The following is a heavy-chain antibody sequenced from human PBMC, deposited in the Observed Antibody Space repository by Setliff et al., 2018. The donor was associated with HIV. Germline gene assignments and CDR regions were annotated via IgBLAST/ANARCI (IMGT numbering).Heavy chain of an antibody. CDR2: IYYSGST. CDR3: ARLPLRSGSPIDY. J-gene: IGHJ4*02. V-gene: IGHV4-4*02. CDR1: GGSISSSNW. Sequence: PSETLSLTCAVSGGSISSSNWWSWVRQPPGKGLEWIGSIYYSGSTYYNPSLKSRVTISIDTSKNQFSLKLSSVTAADTAVYYCARLPLRSGSPIDYWGQGTLVTVSS. D-gene: IGHD1-26*01.